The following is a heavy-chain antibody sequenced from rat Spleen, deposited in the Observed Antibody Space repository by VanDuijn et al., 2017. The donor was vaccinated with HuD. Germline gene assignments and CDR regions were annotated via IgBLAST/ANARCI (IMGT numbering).Heavy chain of an antibody. Sequence: EVQLVESDGDLVQPGRSLKLSCAASGFTSSDYYMAWVRQAPTKGLEWVAGISYEGSSTYYGDSVKGRFTMSRDNAKSTLYLQMDSLRSEDTATYYCARHRNYGGIPFDFWGQGVMVTVSS. V-gene: IGHV5-22*01. CDR1: GFTSSDYY. D-gene: IGHD1-11*01. CDR3: ARHRNYGGIPFDF. CDR2: ISYEGSST. J-gene: IGHJ2*01.